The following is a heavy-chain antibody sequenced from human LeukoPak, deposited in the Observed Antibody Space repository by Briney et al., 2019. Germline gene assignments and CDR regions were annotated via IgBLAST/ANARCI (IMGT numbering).Heavy chain of an antibody. V-gene: IGHV3-30*02. CDR1: GFTFSSYG. J-gene: IGHJ4*02. CDR2: IRYDGSNK. Sequence: GGSLRLSCAASGFTFSSYGMHWVRQAPGKGLEWVAFIRYDGSNKYYADSVKGRFTISRDNSKNTLYLQMNSPRAEDTAVHYCANFGDSSGWSSDYWGQGTLVTVSS. D-gene: IGHD6-19*01. CDR3: ANFGDSSGWSSDY.